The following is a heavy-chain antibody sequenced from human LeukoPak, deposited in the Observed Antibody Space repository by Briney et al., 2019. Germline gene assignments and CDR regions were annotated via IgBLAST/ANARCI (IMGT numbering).Heavy chain of an antibody. CDR2: IYYSGNA. CDR1: GGSISTYY. CDR3: ARGSDYYDSSAYYPGYYFDY. Sequence: SETLSLTCTVSGGSISTYYWTWIRQPPGKGLEWIGYIYYSGNANYNPSLQSRVTMSVATSKNQFSLKLRSVTAADTAVYYCARGSDYYDSSAYYPGYYFDYWGQGILVTVSS. D-gene: IGHD3-22*01. V-gene: IGHV4-59*01. J-gene: IGHJ4*02.